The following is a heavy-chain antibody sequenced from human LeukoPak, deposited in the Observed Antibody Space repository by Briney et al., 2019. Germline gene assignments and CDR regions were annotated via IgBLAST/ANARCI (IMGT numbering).Heavy chain of an antibody. Sequence: ASVKVSCKASGGTFSSYAISWVRQAPGQGLEWMGGIIPIFGTANYAQKFQGRVTITADESTSTAYMELRSLRSDDTAVYYCARGEDYYDSSGYDDAFDIWGQGTMVTVSS. J-gene: IGHJ3*02. D-gene: IGHD3-22*01. V-gene: IGHV1-69*13. CDR2: IIPIFGTA. CDR1: GGTFSSYA. CDR3: ARGEDYYDSSGYDDAFDI.